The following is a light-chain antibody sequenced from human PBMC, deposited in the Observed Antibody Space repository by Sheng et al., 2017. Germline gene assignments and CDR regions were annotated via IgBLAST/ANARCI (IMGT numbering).Light chain of an antibody. CDR1: QSVSSN. CDR2: GAS. J-gene: IGKJ2*01. Sequence: EIVMTQSPATLSVSPGERATLSCRASQSVSSNLAWYQQKPGQATQGSLIYGASTRATGIPARFSGSGSGTEFTLTISSLQSEDFAVYYCQQYNNWPRGTFGRGDQAGDQT. V-gene: IGKV3-15*01. CDR3: QQYNNWPRGT.